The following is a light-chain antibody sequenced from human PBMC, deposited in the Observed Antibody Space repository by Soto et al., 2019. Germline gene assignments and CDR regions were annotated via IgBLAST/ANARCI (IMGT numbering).Light chain of an antibody. J-gene: IGKJ1*01. CDR3: QQYSDSPQT. V-gene: IGKV3-20*01. CDR1: ESVDSNY. Sequence: EIVLTQSPGTLSLSPGERATLSCRATESVDSNYLAWYQQKPGQAPRLLIYGAASRATGTPDRFSGSGSGTDFILTISRLDPEDSAVYYCQQYSDSPQTFGQGNKVEIK. CDR2: GAA.